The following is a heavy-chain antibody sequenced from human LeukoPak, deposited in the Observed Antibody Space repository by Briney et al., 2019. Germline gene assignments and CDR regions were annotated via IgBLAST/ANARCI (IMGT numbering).Heavy chain of an antibody. CDR3: ARGTDPYTPFDY. V-gene: IGHV1-8*01. D-gene: IGHD5-18*01. CDR2: MNPNSGNT. J-gene: IGHJ4*02. Sequence: ASVEVSCKVSGYTFTSYDINWVRQATGQGLEWMGWMNPNSGNTGYAQKFQGRVTMTRNTSISTAYMELSSLRSEDTAVYYCARGTDPYTPFDYWGQGTLVTVSS. CDR1: GYTFTSYD.